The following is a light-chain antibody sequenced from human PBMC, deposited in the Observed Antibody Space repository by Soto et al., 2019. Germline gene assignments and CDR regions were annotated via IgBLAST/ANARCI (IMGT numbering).Light chain of an antibody. V-gene: IGKV3-11*01. J-gene: IGKJ1*01. CDR2: DAS. Sequence: EIVLTQSPATLPLSPGERATLSCRASQSVNNYLAWYQQKPGQAPRLLIYDASSRATGIPARFSGSGSGTDLTLTISSLEPEDFAVYYCQQRSFWPVTFGQGTKVDIK. CDR3: QQRSFWPVT. CDR1: QSVNNY.